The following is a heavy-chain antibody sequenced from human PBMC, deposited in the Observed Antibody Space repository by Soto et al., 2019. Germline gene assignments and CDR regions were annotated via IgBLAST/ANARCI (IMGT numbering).Heavy chain of an antibody. V-gene: IGHV5-10-1*01. CDR1: GYSFTSYW. J-gene: IGHJ3*02. Sequence: GESLKISCKGSGYSFTSYWISWVRQMPGKGLEWMGRIDPSDSCTNYSPSFQGHVTISADKSISTAYLQWSSLKASDTAMYYCARHTDSGYDNGPPDAFDIWGQGTMVTVSS. CDR2: IDPSDSCT. CDR3: ARHTDSGYDNGPPDAFDI. D-gene: IGHD5-12*01.